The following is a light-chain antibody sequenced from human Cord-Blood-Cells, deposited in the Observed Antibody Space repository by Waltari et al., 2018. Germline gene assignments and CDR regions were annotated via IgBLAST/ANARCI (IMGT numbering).Light chain of an antibody. CDR1: QSVSSSY. J-gene: IGKJ3*01. CDR3: QQYGSSIFT. V-gene: IGKV3-20*01. CDR2: GAS. Sequence: EIVFTQPPGTLSLSPGERATLSCRYSQSVSSSYLAWYQQKPGQAPRLLIYGASSRATGIPDRFSGSGSGTDFTLTISRLEPEDFAVYYCQQYGSSIFTFGPGTKVDIK.